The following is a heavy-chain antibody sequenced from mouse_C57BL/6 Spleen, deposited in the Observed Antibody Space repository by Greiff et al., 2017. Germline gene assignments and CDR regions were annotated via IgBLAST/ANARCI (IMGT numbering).Heavy chain of an antibody. CDR2: IWWDDDK. CDR3: ARIAYYSNYYAMDY. CDR1: GFSLSTFGMG. D-gene: IGHD2-5*01. Sequence: QVTLKESGPGILQPSQTLSLTCSFSGFSLSTFGMGVGWIRQPSGKGLEWLALIWWDDDKYYNPALKSRLTISKDTSKNQVFLKIANVDTADTATYYCARIAYYSNYYAMDYWGQGTSVTVSS. V-gene: IGHV8-8*01. J-gene: IGHJ4*01.